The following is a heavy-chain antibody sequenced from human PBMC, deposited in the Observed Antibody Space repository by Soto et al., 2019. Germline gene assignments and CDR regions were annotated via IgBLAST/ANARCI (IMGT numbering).Heavy chain of an antibody. D-gene: IGHD3-9*01. CDR3: ARVLRYFDWDYAFDI. J-gene: IGHJ3*02. CDR1: GFIFSTYG. V-gene: IGHV3-33*01. Sequence: QVQLVESGGGGVQPGRSLRLSCEASGFIFSTYGMHWVRQAPGKRLEWVAVIWNDGSTKYYADSVKGRFTISRDNSKNTLYLQNNSQRAEDTAVYYCARVLRYFDWDYAFDIWGQGTMVTVSS. CDR2: IWNDGSTK.